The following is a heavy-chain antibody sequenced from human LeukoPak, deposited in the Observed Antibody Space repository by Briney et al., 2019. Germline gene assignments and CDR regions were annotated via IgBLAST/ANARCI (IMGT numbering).Heavy chain of an antibody. V-gene: IGHV3-23*01. CDR2: ISGSGGST. CDR3: AKAHYYDSSGYYSLPFDY. D-gene: IGHD3-22*01. Sequence: PGGSLRLSCAASGFTFSSYAMSWVRQAPGKGLEWVSAISGSGGSTYYADSVKGRFTISRDNSKNTLYLQMNSLRAEDTAVYYCAKAHYYDSSGYYSLPFDYWGQGTLVTVSS. J-gene: IGHJ4*02. CDR1: GFTFSSYA.